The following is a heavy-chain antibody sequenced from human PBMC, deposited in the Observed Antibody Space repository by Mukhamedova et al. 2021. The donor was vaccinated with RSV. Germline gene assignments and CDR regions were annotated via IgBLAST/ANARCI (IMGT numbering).Heavy chain of an antibody. Sequence: TVSNYAMSWVRQAPGKGLEWVSSISGSGGSTYYADSVRGRFTISGDNSNNTVYLQMNSLRAEDTAGYYCAKVKSGGYVGSGMDVWG. CDR2: ISGSGGST. CDR1: TVSNYA. CDR3: AKVKSGGYVGSGMDV. D-gene: IGHD1-26*01. V-gene: IGHV3-23*01. J-gene: IGHJ6*01.